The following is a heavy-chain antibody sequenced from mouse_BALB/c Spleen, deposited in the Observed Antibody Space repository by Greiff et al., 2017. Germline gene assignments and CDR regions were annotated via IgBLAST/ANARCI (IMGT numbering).Heavy chain of an antibody. CDR2: ISSGSSTI. CDR1: GFTFSSFG. J-gene: IGHJ2*01. V-gene: IGHV5-17*02. CDR3: ARRGLYDYFDY. D-gene: IGHD2-3*01. Sequence: EVQLVESGGGLVQPGGSRKLSCAASGFTFSSFGMHWVRQAPEKGLEWVAYISSGSSTIYYADTVKGRFTISRDNPKNTLFLQMTSLRSEDTAMYYCARRGLYDYFDYWGQGTTLTVSS.